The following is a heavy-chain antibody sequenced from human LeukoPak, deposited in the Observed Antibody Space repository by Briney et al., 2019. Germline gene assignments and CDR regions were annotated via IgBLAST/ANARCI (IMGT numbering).Heavy chain of an antibody. CDR2: ISGSSSSI. CDR1: GFTFSSYS. V-gene: IGHV3-21*01. Sequence: SGGSLRLSCAASGFTFSSYSMNWVRQAPGKGLEWVSSISGSSSSIYYADSVKGRFTISRDNAKNTLYLQMNSLRAEDTAVYYCARGSTYYYYMDVWGKGTTVTVSS. J-gene: IGHJ6*03. CDR3: ARGSTYYYYMDV. D-gene: IGHD5/OR15-5a*01.